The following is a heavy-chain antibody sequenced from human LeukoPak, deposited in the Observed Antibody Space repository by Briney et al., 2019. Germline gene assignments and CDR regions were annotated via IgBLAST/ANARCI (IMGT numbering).Heavy chain of an antibody. J-gene: IGHJ3*01. D-gene: IGHD6-19*01. CDR3: ARETEKQWQY. CDR1: GGTISSYY. CDR2: IYYSGST. V-gene: IGHV4-59*12. Sequence: SETLSLTCTVSGGTISSYYWSWIRQPPGKGLEWIGYIYYSGSTNYKPSLKSRVTISVDTSKNQFSLRLSSVTAADTAVYYCARETEKQWQYWGQGTMVTVSS.